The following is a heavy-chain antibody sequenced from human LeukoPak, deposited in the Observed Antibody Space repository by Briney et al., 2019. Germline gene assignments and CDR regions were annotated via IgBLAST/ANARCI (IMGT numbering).Heavy chain of an antibody. D-gene: IGHD3-10*01. Sequence: PSETLSLTCTVSGDSISSGDYYWSWIRQPAGKGLEWIGRIYSSGSTNYSPSLESRVTMSADTSKNQFSLKLSSVTAADTAVYYCARGYNYYYLWGQGTLVTVSS. CDR2: IYSSGST. CDR3: ARGYNYYYL. CDR1: GDSISSGDYY. J-gene: IGHJ4*02. V-gene: IGHV4-61*02.